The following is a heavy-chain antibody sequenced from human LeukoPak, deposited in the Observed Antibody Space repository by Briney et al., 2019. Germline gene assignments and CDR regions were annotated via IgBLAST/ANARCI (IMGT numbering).Heavy chain of an antibody. J-gene: IGHJ6*03. CDR2: ISYDGSNK. V-gene: IGHV3-30*01. CDR1: GFTFSSYA. Sequence: PGGSLRLSCAASGFTFSSYAMRWVRQAPGKGLEGVAVISYDGSNKYYADSVKGRFTISRDNSKNTLYLQMNSLRAEDTAVYYCAREPYSSGWYGNYYDYYMDVWGKGTTVTVSS. D-gene: IGHD6-19*01. CDR3: AREPYSSGWYGNYYDYYMDV.